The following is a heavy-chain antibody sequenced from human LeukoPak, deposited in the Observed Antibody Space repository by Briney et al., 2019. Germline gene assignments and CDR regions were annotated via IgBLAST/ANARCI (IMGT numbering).Heavy chain of an antibody. D-gene: IGHD3-22*01. V-gene: IGHV3-23*01. CDR3: AKNNYETDY. CDR2: IGGSGGSS. CDR1: GFTFSSYA. J-gene: IGHJ4*02. Sequence: PGGSLRLSCAASGFTFSSYAMSWVRQAPGKGLEWVSAIGGSGGSSYSADSVKGRFTISRDNSKNTLYLQMSSLRAEDTAVYYCAKNNYETDYWDQGTLVTVSS.